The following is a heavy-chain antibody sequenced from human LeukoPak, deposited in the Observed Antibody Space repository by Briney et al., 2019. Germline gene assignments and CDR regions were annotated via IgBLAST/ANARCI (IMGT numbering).Heavy chain of an antibody. D-gene: IGHD3-22*01. CDR1: GYTFTSYY. Sequence: ASVKVSCKASGYTFTSYYMHWVRQAPGQGLEWMGIINPSGGSTSYAQKFQGRVTMTRDTSTSTVYMEVSSLRSEDTAVYYCARLDSSATKDWYFDLWGRGTLVTVSS. CDR3: ARLDSSATKDWYFDL. J-gene: IGHJ2*01. V-gene: IGHV1-46*01. CDR2: INPSGGST.